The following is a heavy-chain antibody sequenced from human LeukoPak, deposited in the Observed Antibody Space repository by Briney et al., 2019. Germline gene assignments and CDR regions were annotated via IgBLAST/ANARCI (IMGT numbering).Heavy chain of an antibody. J-gene: IGHJ6*02. V-gene: IGHV1-46*01. CDR3: ARERDTMVRGSKEGNYYYYYGMDV. CDR1: GYTFTSYY. Sequence: ASVKVSCKASGYTFTSYYMHWVRQAPGQGLEWMGIINPSGGSTSYAQKFQGRVTMTRDTSTSTVYMELSSLRSEDTAVYYCARERDTMVRGSKEGNYYYYYGMDVWGQGTTVTVSS. CDR2: INPSGGST. D-gene: IGHD3-10*01.